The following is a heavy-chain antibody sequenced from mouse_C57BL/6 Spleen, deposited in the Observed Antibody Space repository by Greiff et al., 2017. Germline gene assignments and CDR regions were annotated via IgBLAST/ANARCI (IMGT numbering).Heavy chain of an antibody. V-gene: IGHV1-76*01. CDR3: ARSSANYGNCAAVGD. CDR1: GYTFTDYY. J-gene: IGHJ1*03. CDR2: IYPGSGNT. D-gene: IGHD2-1*01. Sequence: QVQLQQSGAELVKPGASVKLSCKASGYTFTDYYITWVKQRPGQGLEWIARIYPGSGNTYYNEKFKGKATLTADKSSSTAYMQLSSLTSEDSAVYFCARSSANYGNCAAVGDWGKGTTVTVSS.